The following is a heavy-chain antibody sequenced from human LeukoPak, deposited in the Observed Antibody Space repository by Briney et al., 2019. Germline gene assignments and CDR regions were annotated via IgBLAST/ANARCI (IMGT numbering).Heavy chain of an antibody. CDR3: ARELRNYDILTGYKPYNWFDP. Sequence: GSLRLSCAASGFTVSSNYMSWVRQAPGEGLEWVSVIYSGGSTYYADSVKGRFTISRHNPKNTLYLQMNSLRAEDTAVYYCARELRNYDILTGYKPYNWFDPWGQGTLVTVSS. D-gene: IGHD3-9*01. J-gene: IGHJ5*02. CDR2: IYSGGST. V-gene: IGHV3-53*04. CDR1: GFTVSSNY.